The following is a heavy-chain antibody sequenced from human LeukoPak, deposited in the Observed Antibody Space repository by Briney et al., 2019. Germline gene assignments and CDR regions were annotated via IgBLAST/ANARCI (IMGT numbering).Heavy chain of an antibody. V-gene: IGHV4-31*03. D-gene: IGHD4-11*01. CDR2: IYYSGST. Sequence: SETLSLTCTVSGGSISSGGYYWSWIRQHPGKGLEWIGYIYYSGSTYYNPSLKSRVTISVDTSKDQFPLKLSSVTAADTAVYYCARVYSNYVGWFDPWGQGTLVTVSS. J-gene: IGHJ5*02. CDR1: GGSISSGGYY. CDR3: ARVYSNYVGWFDP.